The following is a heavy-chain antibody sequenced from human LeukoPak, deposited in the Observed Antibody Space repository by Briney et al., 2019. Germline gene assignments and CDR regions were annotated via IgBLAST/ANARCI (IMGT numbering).Heavy chain of an antibody. CDR3: ARGVYGSGSSHDY. V-gene: IGHV3-7*01. Sequence: GGSRRLSCAASGFTFSSHGMSWARQAPGKGLGGVTNLQLDGSEKYFVDSVKGHFTISRDNAKNTLYLQMNSLRVEDTAVSYCARGVYGSGSSHDYWGQGTLVTVSS. CDR2: LQLDGSEK. CDR1: GFTFSSHG. J-gene: IGHJ4*02. D-gene: IGHD3-10*01.